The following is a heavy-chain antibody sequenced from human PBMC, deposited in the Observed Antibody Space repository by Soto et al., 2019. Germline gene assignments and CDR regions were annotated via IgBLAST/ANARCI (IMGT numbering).Heavy chain of an antibody. CDR1: GSTFNNFA. D-gene: IGHD1-26*01. CDR3: ARAIKRWEVHYYFDY. J-gene: IGHJ4*02. V-gene: IGHV1-69*06. Sequence: QVVLLQSGAEMKEPGSSVRVSCEVSGSTFNNFAFSWVRQAPGHGPEWMGGIVVISNTADYSQRFQDRVNITADTSTNTLYMELGSLTFEDTAVYYCARAIKRWEVHYYFDYWGQGTLVTVSS. CDR2: IVVISNTA.